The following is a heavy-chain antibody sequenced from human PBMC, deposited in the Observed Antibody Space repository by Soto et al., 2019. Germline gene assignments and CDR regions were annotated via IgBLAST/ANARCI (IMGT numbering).Heavy chain of an antibody. D-gene: IGHD1-26*01. CDR2: INHSGST. Sequence: KPSETLSLTCAVSGGSFSGYYWTWIRQPPGTGLEWIGEINHSGSTNYNPSLKSRVTISVDTSKNQFSLKLTSVTAADTAVYYCARVYSGSYSDSWGQGTLVTVSS. V-gene: IGHV4-34*01. CDR1: GGSFSGYY. J-gene: IGHJ4*02. CDR3: ARVYSGSYSDS.